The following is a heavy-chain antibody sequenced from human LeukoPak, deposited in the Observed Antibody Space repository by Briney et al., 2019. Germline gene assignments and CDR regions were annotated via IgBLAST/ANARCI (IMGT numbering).Heavy chain of an antibody. CDR3: TRDPRHFDS. CDR2: ISGSGHDI. J-gene: IGHJ5*01. Sequence: GGALRLSCAASGFTFSSYDMTWVRQAPGKGVEWVAYISGSGHDINYSDSVKGRFTISRDNAKNSLYLQMSSLRVEDTAVYYCTRDPRHFDSCGQGTLVTVSS. CDR1: GFTFSSYD. D-gene: IGHD6-6*01. V-gene: IGHV3-21*05.